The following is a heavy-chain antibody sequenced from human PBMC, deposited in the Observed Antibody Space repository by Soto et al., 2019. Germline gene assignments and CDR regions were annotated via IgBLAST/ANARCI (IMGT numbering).Heavy chain of an antibody. D-gene: IGHD5-18*01. CDR2: ISGSGGST. CDR1: GFTFSSYA. V-gene: IGHV3-23*01. CDR3: AKDLRGDVDTAMSDTFDY. Sequence: EVQLLESGGGLVQPGGSLRLSCAASGFTFSSYAMSWVRQAPGKGLEWVSAISGSGGSTYYADSVKGRFTISRDNSKNTRYLQMNRLRAEDTAVYYCAKDLRGDVDTAMSDTFDYWGQGTLVTVSS. J-gene: IGHJ4*02.